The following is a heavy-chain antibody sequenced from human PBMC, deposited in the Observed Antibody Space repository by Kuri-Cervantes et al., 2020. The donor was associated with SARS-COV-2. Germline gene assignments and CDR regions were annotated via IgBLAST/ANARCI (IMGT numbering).Heavy chain of an antibody. D-gene: IGHD4-11*01. CDR3: ARASTSFDD. CDR1: GGSITSYY. Sequence: GSLRLSCSVSGGSITSYYWSWIRQAPGKGLEWLGHAYYDGTTNYNPSLKRRATISLATSKSQFFLQLDSVTAADTAVYFCARASTSFDDWGQGTPVTVSS. CDR2: AYYDGTT. J-gene: IGHJ4*02. V-gene: IGHV4-59*01.